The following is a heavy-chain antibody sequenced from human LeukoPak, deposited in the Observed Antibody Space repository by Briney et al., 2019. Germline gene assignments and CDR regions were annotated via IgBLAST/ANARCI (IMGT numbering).Heavy chain of an antibody. D-gene: IGHD2-21*01. CDR2: MNPNSGNT. J-gene: IGHJ6*03. CDR3: ARGVQGGVIYYYYMDV. Sequence: ASVKVSCKASGYTCTSYDINWVRQATGQGLEWMGWMNPNSGNTGYAQKFQGRVTITRNTSISTAYMELSSLRSEDTAVYYCARGVQGGVIYYYYMDVWGKGTTVTVSS. CDR1: GYTCTSYD. V-gene: IGHV1-8*03.